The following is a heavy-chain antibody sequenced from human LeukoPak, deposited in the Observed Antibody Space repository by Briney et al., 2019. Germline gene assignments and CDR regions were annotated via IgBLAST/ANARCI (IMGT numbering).Heavy chain of an antibody. Sequence: ASVKVSCKASGYTFTSYGISWVRQAPGQGLEWMGWISAYNGNTNYAQKLQGRVTMTTDTSTSTAYMELRSLRSDDTAVYYCARASPSPMIEVVTPHDYWGQGTLVTVSS. V-gene: IGHV1-18*01. J-gene: IGHJ4*02. D-gene: IGHD3-22*01. CDR1: GYTFTSYG. CDR2: ISAYNGNT. CDR3: ARASPSPMIEVVTPHDY.